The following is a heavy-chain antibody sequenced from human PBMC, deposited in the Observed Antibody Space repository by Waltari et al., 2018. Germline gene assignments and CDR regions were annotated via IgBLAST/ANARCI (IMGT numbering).Heavy chain of an antibody. CDR1: GYSISSGYY. CDR2: IYHSGRT. CDR3: AREPYYYDSSGYYYFEYFQH. J-gene: IGHJ1*01. D-gene: IGHD3-22*01. V-gene: IGHV4-38-2*02. Sequence: QVQLQESGPGLVKPSETLSLTCAVSGYSISSGYYWGWIRQPPGKGLEWIGSIYHSGRTYYNPSLKSRVTISVDTSKNQFSLKLSSVTAADTAVYYCAREPYYYDSSGYYYFEYFQHWGQGTLATVSS.